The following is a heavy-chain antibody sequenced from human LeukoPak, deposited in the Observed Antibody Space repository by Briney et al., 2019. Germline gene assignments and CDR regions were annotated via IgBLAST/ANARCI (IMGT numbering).Heavy chain of an antibody. V-gene: IGHV4-59*08. D-gene: IGHD3-10*01. CDR2: IHYSGTT. CDR1: GGSICGYY. CDR3: ARHYVFVVGGSSFDY. J-gene: IGHJ4*02. Sequence: SETLSLTCTVSGGSICGYYWSWIRQPPGKGLEWIGFIHYSGTTNYNPSLKSRLTISLDTSNTQFSLKLSSVTAADTAIYYCARHYVFVVGGSSFDYWGRGTLVTVSS.